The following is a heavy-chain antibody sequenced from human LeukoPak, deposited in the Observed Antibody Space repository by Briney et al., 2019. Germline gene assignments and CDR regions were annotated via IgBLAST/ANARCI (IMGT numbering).Heavy chain of an antibody. Sequence: SVKVSCKASGGTFSSYAISWVRQAPGQGLEWMGRITPILGIANYAQKFQGRVTITADKSTSTAYMELSSLRSEDTAVYYCARVSSGSYPGAFDIWGQGTMVTVSS. CDR2: ITPILGIA. CDR3: ARVSSGSYPGAFDI. D-gene: IGHD1-26*01. J-gene: IGHJ3*02. CDR1: GGTFSSYA. V-gene: IGHV1-69*04.